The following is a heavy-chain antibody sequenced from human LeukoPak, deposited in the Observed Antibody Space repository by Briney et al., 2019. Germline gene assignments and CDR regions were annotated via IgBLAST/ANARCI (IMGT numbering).Heavy chain of an antibody. Sequence: SETLSLTCAVYGGSFSGYYWSWLRQPPGKGLEWIGEINHSGSTNYNPSLKSRVPISVDTSKNQFSLKLSSVTAADTAVYYCARDLAAAQGGWFDPWGQGTLVTVSS. CDR3: ARDLAAAQGGWFDP. D-gene: IGHD6-13*01. V-gene: IGHV4-34*01. CDR2: INHSGST. CDR1: GGSFSGYY. J-gene: IGHJ5*02.